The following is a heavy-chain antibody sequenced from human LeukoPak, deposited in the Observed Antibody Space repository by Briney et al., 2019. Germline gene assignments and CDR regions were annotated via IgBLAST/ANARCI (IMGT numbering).Heavy chain of an antibody. D-gene: IGHD3-22*01. Sequence: SVKVSCKAPGGTFSSYAISWVRQAPGQGLEWMGRIIPILGIANYAQKFQGRVTITADKSTSTAYMELSSLRSEDTAVYYCASGFYYDMSYYFDYWGQGTLVTVSS. J-gene: IGHJ4*02. CDR1: GGTFSSYA. CDR2: IIPILGIA. V-gene: IGHV1-69*04. CDR3: ASGFYYDMSYYFDY.